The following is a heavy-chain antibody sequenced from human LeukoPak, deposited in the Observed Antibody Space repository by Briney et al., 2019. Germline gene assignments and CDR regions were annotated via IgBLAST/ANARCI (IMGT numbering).Heavy chain of an antibody. D-gene: IGHD2-15*01. CDR3: ARQLGYCSDGSCYFDY. J-gene: IGHJ4*02. Sequence: GGSLRLSCAASGFTFSSYSMNWVRQAPGKGLEWVSSISSSSNYIYYADSVKGRFTISRDNAKNSLYLQMNSLRAEDTAVYHCARQLGYCSDGSCYFDYWGQGTLVTVSS. V-gene: IGHV3-21*04. CDR1: GFTFSSYS. CDR2: ISSSSNYI.